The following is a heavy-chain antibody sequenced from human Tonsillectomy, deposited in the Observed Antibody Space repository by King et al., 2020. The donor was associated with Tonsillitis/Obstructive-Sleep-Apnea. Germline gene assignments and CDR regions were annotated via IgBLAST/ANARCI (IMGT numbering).Heavy chain of an antibody. CDR1: AFTFRSYA. D-gene: IGHD3-3*01. CDR3: ARGTDYDFWSGFDY. CDR2: ISFDGTYK. J-gene: IGHJ4*02. Sequence: VQLVESGGGVVQPGRSLRLSCAASAFTFRSYAMHWVRQAPGKGLEWVAIISFDGTYKYYADSVKGRFTISRDNSKNTLYLQMNSLRAEDTAVYYCARGTDYDFWSGFDYWGQGTLVTVSS. V-gene: IGHV3-30*04.